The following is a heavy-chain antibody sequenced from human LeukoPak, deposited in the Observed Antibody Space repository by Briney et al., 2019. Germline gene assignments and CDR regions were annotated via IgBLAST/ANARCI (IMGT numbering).Heavy chain of an antibody. CDR2: IGIDSGNT. CDR3: ARDHNYAFDN. J-gene: IGHJ4*02. CDR1: GIPFLEYS. D-gene: IGHD1-1*01. Sequence: GSLRLFWTASGIPFLEYSMDRVRQVPGKGLEWIAYIGIDSGNTKYADSVRGRFTISADKTKNSLYLQMNSLRVDDTAVYYCARDHNYAFDNWGQGTLVSVAS. V-gene: IGHV3-48*01.